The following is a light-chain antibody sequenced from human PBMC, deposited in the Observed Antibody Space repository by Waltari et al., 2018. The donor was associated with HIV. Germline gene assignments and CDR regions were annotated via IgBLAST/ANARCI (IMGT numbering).Light chain of an antibody. V-gene: IGLV3-10*01. Sequence: SYELTQPPSVSVSPGQTARITCSGDALPKKYAYWYQLKSGQAPMLVIYEDSKRPSGIPEGFSGTSSGTMATLTISGAQVEDEADYYCFSTDNVGDPCVFGGGTKVTVL. J-gene: IGLJ3*02. CDR1: ALPKKY. CDR3: FSTDNVGDPCV. CDR2: EDS.